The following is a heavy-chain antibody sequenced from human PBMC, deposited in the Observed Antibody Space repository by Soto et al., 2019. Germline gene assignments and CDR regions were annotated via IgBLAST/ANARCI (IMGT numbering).Heavy chain of an antibody. CDR1: GCSISSGDYY. J-gene: IGHJ6*02. CDR2: IYYSGST. V-gene: IGHV4-30-4*01. CDR3: ARVRRVIGGMDV. D-gene: IGHD2-21*01. Sequence: SETLSLTCTVSGCSISSGDYYWSWIRQPPGKGLEWIGYIYYSGSTYYNPSLKSRVTISVDTSKNQFSLKLSSVTAADTAVYYCARVRRVIGGMDVWGQGTTVTVSS.